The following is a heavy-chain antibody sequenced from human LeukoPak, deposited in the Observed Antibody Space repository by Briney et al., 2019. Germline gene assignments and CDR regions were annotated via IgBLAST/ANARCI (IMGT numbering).Heavy chain of an antibody. D-gene: IGHD1-1*01. CDR1: GGSISSSSYY. J-gene: IGHJ4*02. V-gene: IGHV4-39*02. Sequence: KTSETLSLTCTVSGGSISSSSYYWGWIRQSPGKGLEWIGSIYYSGNTYYNPSLNSRVTITVDTSKNQFSLQLSSVTAADTAVYYCARDASGTSYGNWGQGTLVTVSS. CDR3: ARDASGTSYGN. CDR2: IYYSGNT.